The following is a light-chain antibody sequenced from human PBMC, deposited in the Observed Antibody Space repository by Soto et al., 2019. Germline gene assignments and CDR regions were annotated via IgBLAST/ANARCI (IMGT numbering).Light chain of an antibody. Sequence: DIQMTQSPSSLSASVGDRVTITCQASQDISNYLNWYQQKPGKAPKLLIYDASNLETGVPSRFSGSGSGTDFTFTISSLQPEDSATYDCQQYDNLPLTFGGGTKVAIK. CDR3: QQYDNLPLT. CDR2: DAS. J-gene: IGKJ4*01. V-gene: IGKV1-33*01. CDR1: QDISNY.